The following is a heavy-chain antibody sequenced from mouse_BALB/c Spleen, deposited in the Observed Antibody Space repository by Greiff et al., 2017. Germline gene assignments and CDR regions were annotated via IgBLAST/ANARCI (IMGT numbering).Heavy chain of an antibody. CDR2: IYPGDGDT. J-gene: IGHJ3*01. CDR1: GYAFSSYW. Sequence: QVQLQQSGAELVRPGSSVKISCKASGYAFSSYWMNWVQQRPGQGLEWIGQIYPGDGDTNYNGKFKGKATLTADKSSSTAYMQLSSLTSEDSAVYFCARSELTGASWFAYWGQGTLVTVSA. D-gene: IGHD4-1*01. CDR3: ARSELTGASWFAY. V-gene: IGHV1-80*01.